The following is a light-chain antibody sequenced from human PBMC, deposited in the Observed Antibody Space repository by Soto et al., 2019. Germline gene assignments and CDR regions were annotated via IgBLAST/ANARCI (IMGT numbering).Light chain of an antibody. J-gene: IGKJ5*01. CDR2: AAS. CDR3: QQDNSLPIT. CDR1: QGTSNS. Sequence: DSQMTQSPSSVPASVGDTITITCRASQGTSNSLAWYQQKPGKAPKLLIYAASSLQSGVPSRFSGSGSGTDFTLTINSLQPEDFATYFCQQDNSLPITFGQGTRLEIK. V-gene: IGKV1D-12*01.